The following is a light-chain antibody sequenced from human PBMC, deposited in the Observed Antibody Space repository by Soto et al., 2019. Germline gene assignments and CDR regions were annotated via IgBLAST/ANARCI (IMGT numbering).Light chain of an antibody. V-gene: IGKV3-15*01. J-gene: IGKJ1*01. Sequence: IVMTQSPAPLSVSPGEIATLSCTASQSVSINLAWYQQKPGQAPRLLIYGASSRATGIPARFSGSGSGTEFTLTISSLQSEDSAVYFCKQYNNWPRTFGKGTKVDIK. CDR3: KQYNNWPRT. CDR2: GAS. CDR1: QSVSIN.